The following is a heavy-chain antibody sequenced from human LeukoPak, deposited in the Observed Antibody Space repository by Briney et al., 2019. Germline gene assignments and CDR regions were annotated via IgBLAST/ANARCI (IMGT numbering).Heavy chain of an antibody. CDR1: GGSISSSSYS. CDR2: IYYSGST. D-gene: IGHD6-19*01. V-gene: IGHV4-39*07. J-gene: IGHJ4*02. CDR3: ASFSIAVAGSDY. Sequence: SETLSLTCTVSGGSISSSSYSWGWIRQPPGKGLEWIGSIYYSGSTYYNPSLKSRVTISVDTSKNQFSLKLSSVTAADTAVYYCASFSIAVAGSDYWGQGTLVTVSS.